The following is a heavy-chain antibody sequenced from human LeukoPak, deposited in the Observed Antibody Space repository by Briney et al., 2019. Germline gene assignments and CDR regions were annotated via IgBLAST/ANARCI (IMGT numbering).Heavy chain of an antibody. Sequence: GGSLRLSCAASGFSFSSYWMHWVRQAPGKGLVWVSRIKSDGKTNYADSVKGRFTISRDNAKNTVSLQMNSLRAEDTGAYYCAXAPSEIGGYYPEYFRHWGQGTLVTVSS. J-gene: IGHJ1*01. CDR2: IKSDGKT. D-gene: IGHD3-22*01. CDR1: GFSFSSYW. V-gene: IGHV3-74*01. CDR3: AXAPSEIGGYYPEYFRH.